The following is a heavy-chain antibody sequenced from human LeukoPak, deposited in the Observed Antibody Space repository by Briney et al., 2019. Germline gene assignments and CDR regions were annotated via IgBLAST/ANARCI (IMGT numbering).Heavy chain of an antibody. CDR1: GGSISSSNW. J-gene: IGHJ4*02. D-gene: IGHD6-13*01. CDR2: IYHSGST. Sequence: SETLSLTCTVSGGSISSSNWWSWARQPPGKGLEWIGEIYHSGSTNYNPSLKSRVTISVDTSKNQFSLKLSSVTAADTAVYYCARAHSTVAFDYWGQGTLVTVSS. CDR3: ARAHSTVAFDY. V-gene: IGHV4-4*02.